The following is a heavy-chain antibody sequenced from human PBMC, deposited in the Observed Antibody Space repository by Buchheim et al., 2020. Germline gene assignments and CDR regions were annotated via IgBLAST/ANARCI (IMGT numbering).Heavy chain of an antibody. Sequence: QVQLQESGPGLVKPSETLSLTCAVYGGSFSGYYWSWIRQPPGKGLEWIGEINHSGSTNYNPSLKSRVTISVDTSKNQFSLKLSSVTAADTAVYYCARGGRYYYYYYGMDVWGQGTT. CDR3: ARGGRYYYYYYGMDV. CDR1: GGSFSGYY. J-gene: IGHJ6*02. V-gene: IGHV4-34*01. CDR2: INHSGST.